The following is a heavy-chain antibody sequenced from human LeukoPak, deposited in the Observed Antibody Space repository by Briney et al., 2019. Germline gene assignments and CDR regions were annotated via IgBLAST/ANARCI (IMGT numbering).Heavy chain of an antibody. CDR1: GYTFTGYY. V-gene: IGHV1-8*02. Sequence: GASVKVSCKASGYTFTGYYMHWVRQATGQGLEWMGWMNPNSGNTGYAQKFQGRVTMTRNTSISTAYMELSSLRSEDTAVYYCAREIPLRITIFGGRDAFDIWGQGTMVTVSS. CDR2: MNPNSGNT. D-gene: IGHD3-3*01. J-gene: IGHJ3*02. CDR3: AREIPLRITIFGGRDAFDI.